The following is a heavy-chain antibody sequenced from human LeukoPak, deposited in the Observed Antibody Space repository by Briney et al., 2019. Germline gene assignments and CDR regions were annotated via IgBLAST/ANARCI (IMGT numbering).Heavy chain of an antibody. V-gene: IGHV3-21*04. Sequence: GGSLRLSCAASGFTFSSYSMNWVRQAPGKGLEWVSSISSSSSYIYYADSVKGRFTISRDNAKNSLYLQMNSLRAEDTAVYYCARVRWQLVHVYYYYYMDVWGKGTTVTVSS. CDR3: ARVRWQLVHVYYYYYMDV. CDR2: ISSSSSYI. CDR1: GFTFSSYS. J-gene: IGHJ6*03. D-gene: IGHD6-6*01.